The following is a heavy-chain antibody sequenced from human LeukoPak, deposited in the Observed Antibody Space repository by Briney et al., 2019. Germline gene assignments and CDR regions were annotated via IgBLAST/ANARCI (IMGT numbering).Heavy chain of an antibody. J-gene: IGHJ4*02. CDR1: GFTYSSHS. CDR2: ISSSSSTI. CDR3: ARGAYYYED. Sequence: GGSLRLSCAASGFTYSSHSMNWVRQAPGKGLEWVSYISSSSSTIYYADSVKGRFTISRDNAKNSLYLQMNSLRAEDTAVYYCARGAYYYEDWGQGTLVTVSS. D-gene: IGHD3-22*01. V-gene: IGHV3-48*01.